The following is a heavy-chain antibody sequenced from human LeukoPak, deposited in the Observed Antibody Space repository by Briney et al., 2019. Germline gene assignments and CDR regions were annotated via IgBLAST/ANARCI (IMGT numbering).Heavy chain of an antibody. CDR3: TCRYYDSSGYSHFDY. Sequence: GGSLRLSCAASGFTFSGSAMHWVRQASGKGLEWVGRIRSKANSYATAYAASVKGRFTISRDDSKNTAYLQMNSLKTEDTAVYYCTCRYYDSSGYSHFDYWGQGTLVTVSS. J-gene: IGHJ4*02. D-gene: IGHD3-22*01. V-gene: IGHV3-73*01. CDR2: IRSKANSYAT. CDR1: GFTFSGSA.